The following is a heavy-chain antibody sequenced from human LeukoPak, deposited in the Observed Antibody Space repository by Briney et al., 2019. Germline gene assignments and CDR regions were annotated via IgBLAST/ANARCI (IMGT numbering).Heavy chain of an antibody. CDR1: GLTVSSSY. CDR2: ISYDGTNK. CDR3: AREGIVGATFYFDY. V-gene: IGHV3-30-3*01. D-gene: IGHD1-26*01. Sequence: PGGSLRLSCAASGLTVSSSYMSWVRQAPGKGLEWVAVISYDGTNKYYADSVKGRFTISRDNSKNTLYLQMNSLRAEDTAVYYCAREGIVGATFYFDYWGQGTLVTVSS. J-gene: IGHJ4*02.